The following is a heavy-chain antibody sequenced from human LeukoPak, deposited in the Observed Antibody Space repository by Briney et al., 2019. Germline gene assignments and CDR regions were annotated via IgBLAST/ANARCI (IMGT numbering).Heavy chain of an antibody. Sequence: ASVKVSCKASGYTFTSYDINWVRQATGRGLEWMGWMNPNSGNTGYAQKFQGRVTMTRNTSISTAYMELSSLRSEDTAVYYCARFKGPVAGGAEYFQHWGQGTLVTVSS. J-gene: IGHJ1*01. CDR2: MNPNSGNT. V-gene: IGHV1-8*01. CDR3: ARFKGPVAGGAEYFQH. CDR1: GYTFTSYD. D-gene: IGHD6-19*01.